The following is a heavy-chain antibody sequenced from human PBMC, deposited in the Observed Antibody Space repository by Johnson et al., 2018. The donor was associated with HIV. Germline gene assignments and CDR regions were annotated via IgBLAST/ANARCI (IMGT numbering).Heavy chain of an antibody. D-gene: IGHD3-3*01. CDR1: GFTVSSTH. CDR3: ARDRRDDFWSGYSHGFDI. V-gene: IGHV3-66*03. J-gene: IGHJ3*02. CDR2: IYSGGST. Sequence: VQLVESGGGLIQPGGSLRLSCAASGFTVSSTHMRWVRQAPGKGLEWVSVIYSGGSTYYADSVKGRFTISRDNSKNTLYLQMNRLRAEDTAVYYCARDRRDDFWSGYSHGFDIWGQGTMVTVSS.